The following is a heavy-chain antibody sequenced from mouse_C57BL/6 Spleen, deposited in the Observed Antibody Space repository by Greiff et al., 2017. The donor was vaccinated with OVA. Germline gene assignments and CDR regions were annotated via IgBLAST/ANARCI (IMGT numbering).Heavy chain of an antibody. CDR2: ISYDGSN. V-gene: IGHV3-6*01. D-gene: IGHD2-5*01. J-gene: IGHJ3*01. CDR3: ARGSNYLAY. Sequence: EVQVVESGPGLVKPSQSLSLTCSVTGYSITSGYYWNWIRQFPGNKLEWMGYISYDGSNNYNPSLKNRISITRDTSKNQFFLKLNSVTTEDTATYYCARGSNYLAYWGQGTLVTVSA. CDR1: GYSITSGYY.